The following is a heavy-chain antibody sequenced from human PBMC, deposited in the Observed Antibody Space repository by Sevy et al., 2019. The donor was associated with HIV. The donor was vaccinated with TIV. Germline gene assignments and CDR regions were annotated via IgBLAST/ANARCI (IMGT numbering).Heavy chain of an antibody. Sequence: GESLKISCKGYGYSFTNKWIGWMRQVPEKGLEYIGIIYPGDSDTRYNPSFQGQVTISADKSIDAAYLQWSSLKTSDIAIYLCARVLGVMRLREYYAMDVWGQGTRVTVSS. CDR1: GYSFTNKW. V-gene: IGHV5-51*01. D-gene: IGHD2-8*01. CDR3: ARVLGVMRLREYYAMDV. CDR2: IYPGDSDT. J-gene: IGHJ6*02.